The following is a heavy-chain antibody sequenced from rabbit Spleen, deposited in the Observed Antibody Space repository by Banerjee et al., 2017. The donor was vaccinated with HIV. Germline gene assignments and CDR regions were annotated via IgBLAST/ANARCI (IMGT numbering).Heavy chain of an antibody. CDR3: ARDTGSSFSSYGMDL. Sequence: QEQLEESGGDLVKPGASLTLTCKASGFDLSSYYYMCWVRQAPGKGLEWIGCISTGDGSTDYASWAKGRFTITKTSSTTVTLQMTSPTAADTATYFCARDTGSSFSSYGMDLWGPGTLVTVS. D-gene: IGHD8-1*01. CDR1: GFDLSSYYY. V-gene: IGHV1S45*01. CDR2: ISTGDGST. J-gene: IGHJ6*01.